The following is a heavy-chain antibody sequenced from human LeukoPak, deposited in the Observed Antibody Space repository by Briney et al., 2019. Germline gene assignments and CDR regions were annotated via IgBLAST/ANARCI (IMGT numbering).Heavy chain of an antibody. Sequence: PSETLSLTCTVSGGSISSSSYYWGWIRQPPGKGLEWIGSIYYSGSTYYNPSLKSRVTISVDTSKNQFSLKLSSVTAADTAVYYCARQRLSILLWFGELSPFDYWGQGTLVTVSS. CDR3: ARQRLSILLWFGELSPFDY. J-gene: IGHJ4*02. V-gene: IGHV4-39*01. CDR1: GGSISSSSYY. CDR2: IYYSGST. D-gene: IGHD3-10*01.